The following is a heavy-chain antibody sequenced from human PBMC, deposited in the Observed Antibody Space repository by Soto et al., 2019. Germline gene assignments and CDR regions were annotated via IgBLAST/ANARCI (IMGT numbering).Heavy chain of an antibody. Sequence: GGSLRLSCAASGFTFDDYAMHWVRQAPGKGLEWVSGISWNSGSIGYADSVKGRFTISRDNAKNSLYLQMNSLRAEDTALYYCAKARYCSSTSCYSFDYWGQGTLVTVSS. CDR2: ISWNSGSI. CDR1: GFTFDDYA. CDR3: AKARYCSSTSCYSFDY. J-gene: IGHJ4*02. D-gene: IGHD2-2*01. V-gene: IGHV3-9*01.